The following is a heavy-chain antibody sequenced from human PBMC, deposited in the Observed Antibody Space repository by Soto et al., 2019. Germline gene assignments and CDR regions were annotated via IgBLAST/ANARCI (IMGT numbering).Heavy chain of an antibody. J-gene: IGHJ4*02. CDR3: ARFGGNPYFDY. V-gene: IGHV3-7*03. Sequence: GGSLRLSCAASGFTFSSYWMSCVRQAPGKGLEWVANIKQDGSEKYYVDSVKGRFTISRDNAKNSLYLQMNSLRAEDTAVYYCARFGGNPYFDYWGQGTLVTVSS. CDR2: IKQDGSEK. D-gene: IGHD2-15*01. CDR1: GFTFSSYW.